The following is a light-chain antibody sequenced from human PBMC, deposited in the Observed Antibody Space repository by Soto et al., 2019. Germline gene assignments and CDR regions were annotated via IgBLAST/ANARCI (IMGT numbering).Light chain of an antibody. J-gene: IGKJ2*01. V-gene: IGKV3-15*01. CDR3: QQGHNWPLT. CDR2: GAS. Sequence: EIVMTQSPAPLSVSPGASATLSCRASQSISSELAWSQQKPGQPPRLLIYGASTRATGVPARFTGSGSGSDFTLTISGLQAEDVADYYCQQGHNWPLTFGQGTRLEI. CDR1: QSISSE.